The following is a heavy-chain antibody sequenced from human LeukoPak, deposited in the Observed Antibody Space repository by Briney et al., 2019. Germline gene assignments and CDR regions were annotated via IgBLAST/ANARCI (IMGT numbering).Heavy chain of an antibody. V-gene: IGHV4-34*01. CDR1: GGSFSDYY. D-gene: IGHD3-22*01. CDR2: ISHSGIT. Sequence: PSETLSLTCAVCGGSFSDYYWSCIRQRPGKGLEWIGEISHSGITKYNPSLKSRVTISVDTSKNQFSLKLNSVTAADTAVYYCASFRWAIGFENWGQGTLVTVSS. CDR3: ASFRWAIGFEN. J-gene: IGHJ4*02.